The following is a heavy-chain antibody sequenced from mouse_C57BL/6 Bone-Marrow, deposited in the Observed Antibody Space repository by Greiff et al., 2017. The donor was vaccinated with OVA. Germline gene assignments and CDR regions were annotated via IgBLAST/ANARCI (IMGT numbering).Heavy chain of an antibody. CDR3: AGPSLCARGPWFAY. CDR1: GFTFSSYG. CDR2: ISSGGSYT. J-gene: IGHJ3*01. D-gene: IGHD1-1*02. Sequence: EVQVVESGGDLVKPGGSLKLSCAASGFTFSSYGMSWVRQTPDKRLEWVATISSGGSYTYYPASVKGRFTISRDNAKHTLYLQMSSLKSEDTAMYYCAGPSLCARGPWFAYWGQGTLVTVSA. V-gene: IGHV5-6*01.